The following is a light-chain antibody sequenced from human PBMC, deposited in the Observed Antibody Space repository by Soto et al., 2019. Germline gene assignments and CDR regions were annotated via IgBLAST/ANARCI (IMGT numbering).Light chain of an antibody. Sequence: QSALTQPPSASGSPGQSVTISCTGTSSDVGGYNYVSWYQQHPGKAPKLMIYEVSKRPSGVPDRFSGSKSGNTASLTVSGLQAEDEADYYCSSYAGSNIEGYVFGTGTKLTVL. V-gene: IGLV2-8*01. CDR2: EVS. CDR3: SSYAGSNIEGYV. CDR1: SSDVGGYNY. J-gene: IGLJ1*01.